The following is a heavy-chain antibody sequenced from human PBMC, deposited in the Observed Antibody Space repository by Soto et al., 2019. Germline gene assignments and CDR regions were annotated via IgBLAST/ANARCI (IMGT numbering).Heavy chain of an antibody. CDR3: TKDREDTALVFDF. V-gene: IGHV3-30*18. CDR2: ISHDAITT. Sequence: QVQLVESGGGVVQPGRSLRLSCAASGFTFSEHGMHWVRQAPGKGLDWLAVISHDAITTYYADSVKGRFTISRDNSKNTVFLQMNSLRTEDTAVYYCTKDREDTALVFDFWGQGTLVTVSS. D-gene: IGHD5-18*01. J-gene: IGHJ4*02. CDR1: GFTFSEHG.